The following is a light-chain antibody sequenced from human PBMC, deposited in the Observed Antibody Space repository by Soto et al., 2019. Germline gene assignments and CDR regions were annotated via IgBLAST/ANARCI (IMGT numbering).Light chain of an antibody. CDR3: QHYGSSWT. V-gene: IGKV3-20*01. Sequence: EIVLTQSPGTLSLSLGERATLSCRASQSVSSSYLAWYQQKAGQAPRLLIYGASNRATGIPDRFSGSGSGTDFILTISRLEPEDFAVYYCQHYGSSWTFGQGTKVDIK. CDR1: QSVSSSY. J-gene: IGKJ1*01. CDR2: GAS.